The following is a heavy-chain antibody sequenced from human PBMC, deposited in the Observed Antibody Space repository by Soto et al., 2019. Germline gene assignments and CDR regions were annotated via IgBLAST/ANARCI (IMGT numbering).Heavy chain of an antibody. CDR1: GFTFSSYG. CDR3: AYYDADAFDI. CDR2: ISYDGSNK. J-gene: IGHJ3*02. Sequence: VQLVESGGGVVQPGRSLRLSCAASGFTFSSYGMHWVRQAPGKGLEWVAVISYDGSNKYYADSVKGRFTISRDNSKNTLYLQMNSLRAEDTAVYYCAYYDADAFDIWGQGTMVTVSS. V-gene: IGHV3-30*03. D-gene: IGHD3-22*01.